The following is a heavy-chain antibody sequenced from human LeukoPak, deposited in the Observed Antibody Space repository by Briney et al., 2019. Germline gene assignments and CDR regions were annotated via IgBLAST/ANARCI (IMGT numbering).Heavy chain of an antibody. J-gene: IGHJ1*01. CDR1: GFTFGSYA. V-gene: IGHV3-30-3*01. CDR2: MSYDGSNK. D-gene: IGHD5-24*01. Sequence: GGSLRLSCAASGFTFGSYAMHWVRQAPGKGLEWVALMSYDGSNKYHADSVKGRFTISRDNSKNTLYLQMNSLRAEDTAIYYCASELRIGRDGYTGYFQLWGQGTLVTVSS. CDR3: ASELRIGRDGYTGYFQL.